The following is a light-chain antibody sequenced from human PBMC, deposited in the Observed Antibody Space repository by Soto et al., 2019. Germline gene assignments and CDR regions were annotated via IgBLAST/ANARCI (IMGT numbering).Light chain of an antibody. CDR1: QSLVLSDGNTY. Sequence: DVVMTQSPLSLPVSLGQPASISCRSSQSLVLSDGNTYLNWFQQRPGQSPRRLIYKVSNRDSGVPDRFSGSGAGADFTLEISRVEAEDVGFYYCMQGTRWPRTFGQGTKVEIK. J-gene: IGKJ1*01. CDR3: MQGTRWPRT. V-gene: IGKV2-30*02. CDR2: KVS.